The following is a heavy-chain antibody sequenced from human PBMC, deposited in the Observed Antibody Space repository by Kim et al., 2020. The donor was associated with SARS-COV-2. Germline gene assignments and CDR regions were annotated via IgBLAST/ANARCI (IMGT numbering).Heavy chain of an antibody. V-gene: IGHV3-30*04. CDR2: ISYDGSNK. CDR3: ARDADQYCSGGSCYPLDY. J-gene: IGHJ4*02. CDR1: GFTFSSYA. D-gene: IGHD2-15*01. Sequence: GGSLRLSCAASGFTFSSYAMHWVRQAPGKGLEWVAVISYDGSNKYYADSVKGRFSISRDNSKNTLYLQMNSLRAEDTAVYYCARDADQYCSGGSCYPLDYWGQGTLVTVSS.